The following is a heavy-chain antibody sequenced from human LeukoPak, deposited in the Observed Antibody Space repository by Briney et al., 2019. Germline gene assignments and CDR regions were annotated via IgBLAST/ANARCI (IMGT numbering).Heavy chain of an antibody. CDR2: ISGGGSGT. CDR1: GFTFSSYA. Sequence: GGSLRLSCAPSGFTFSSYAMSWVRQAPGKGLEWVAVISGGGSGTHYADSVRGRFTISRDNSKNTVYLQMNSLRAEDTAIYYCAKAVGSSGYFSRDAFDIWGQGTMVTVSS. CDR3: AKAVGSSGYFSRDAFDI. D-gene: IGHD3-22*01. V-gene: IGHV3-23*01. J-gene: IGHJ3*02.